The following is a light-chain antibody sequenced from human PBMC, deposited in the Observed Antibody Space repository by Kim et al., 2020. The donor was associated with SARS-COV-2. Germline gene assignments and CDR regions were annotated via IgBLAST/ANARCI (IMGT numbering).Light chain of an antibody. J-gene: IGKJ5*01. V-gene: IGKV1-39*01. CDR2: TAS. Sequence: DIQMTQSPSSLSASVGDRVTITCRASQDISRYLNWYQQKPGKAPKLLIYTASNLETGVPSRFTGSGSGTDFTLTISSLQPEDIATYYCQQTYSAFLTFGQGTRLEIK. CDR1: QDISRY. CDR3: QQTYSAFLT.